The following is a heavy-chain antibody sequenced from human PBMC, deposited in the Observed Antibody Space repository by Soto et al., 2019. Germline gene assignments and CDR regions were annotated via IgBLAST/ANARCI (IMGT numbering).Heavy chain of an antibody. J-gene: IGHJ6*02. CDR2: IIPIFGTA. CDR1: GGTFSSYA. CDR3: ARASSSSSEEKYYYGMDV. Sequence: QVQLVQSGAEVKKPGSSVKVSCKASGGTFSSYAISWVRQAPGQGLEWMGGIIPIFGTANYAQKFQGRVTITADESTSTAYMELSSLSSEDTAVYYCARASSSSSEEKYYYGMDVWGQGTTVTVSS. V-gene: IGHV1-69*01. D-gene: IGHD6-6*01.